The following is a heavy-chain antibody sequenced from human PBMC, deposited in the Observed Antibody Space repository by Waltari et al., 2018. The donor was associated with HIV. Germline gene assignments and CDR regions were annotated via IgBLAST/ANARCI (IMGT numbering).Heavy chain of an antibody. CDR3: ARDITGLGHGAGSDY. CDR2: INPNSGGT. Sequence: QVQLVQSGAEVKKPGASVTVSCKASGYTFTGYYMHWVRQAPGPGLEWMGRINPNSGGTNYAQKFQGRVTMTRDTSISTVYMELSRLRSDDTAVFYCARDITGLGHGAGSDYWGQGTLVTVSS. D-gene: IGHD3-10*01. V-gene: IGHV1-2*06. CDR1: GYTFTGYY. J-gene: IGHJ4*02.